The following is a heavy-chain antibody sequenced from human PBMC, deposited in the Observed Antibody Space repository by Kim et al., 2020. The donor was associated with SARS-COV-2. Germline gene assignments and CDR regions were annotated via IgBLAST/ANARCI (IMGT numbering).Heavy chain of an antibody. D-gene: IGHD2-2*01. CDR2: ISSSSSYI. J-gene: IGHJ6*02. CDR1: GFTFSSYS. V-gene: IGHV3-21*01. Sequence: GGSLRLSCAASGFTFSSYSMNWVRQAPGKGLEWVSSISSSSSYIYYADSVKGRFTISRDNAKNSLYLQMNSLRAEDTAVYYCARDSWCTSCYPLKHYGMGVWGQGTTVTVSS. CDR3: ARDSWCTSCYPLKHYGMGV.